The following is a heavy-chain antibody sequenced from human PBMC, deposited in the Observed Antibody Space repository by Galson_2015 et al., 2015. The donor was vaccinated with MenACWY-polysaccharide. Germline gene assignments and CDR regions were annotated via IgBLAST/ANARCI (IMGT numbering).Heavy chain of an antibody. CDR3: ARVVRRKYSYSDY. D-gene: IGHD5-18*01. CDR1: GYKFSSYD. Sequence: SVKVSCKASGYKFSSYDINWVRQASGQGLEWMGWMNPNSGNTGYAQKFQGRVTMTRDTSISTAYMQLRSLRYEDTAVYYCARVVRRKYSYSDYWGQGTLVSVS. V-gene: IGHV1-8*01. J-gene: IGHJ4*02. CDR2: MNPNSGNT.